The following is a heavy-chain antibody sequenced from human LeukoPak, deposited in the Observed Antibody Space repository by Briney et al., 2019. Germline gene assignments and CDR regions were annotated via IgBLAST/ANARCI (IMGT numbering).Heavy chain of an antibody. CDR2: ISAYNGNT. D-gene: IGHD2-15*01. Sequence: ASVKVSCKASGYTFTSYGISWARQAPGQGLEWMGWISAYNGNTNYAQKLQGRVTMTTDTSTSTAYMELRSLRSDDTAVYYCARAKYWVAATINWFDPWGQGTLVTVSS. J-gene: IGHJ5*02. CDR1: GYTFTSYG. V-gene: IGHV1-18*01. CDR3: ARAKYWVAATINWFDP.